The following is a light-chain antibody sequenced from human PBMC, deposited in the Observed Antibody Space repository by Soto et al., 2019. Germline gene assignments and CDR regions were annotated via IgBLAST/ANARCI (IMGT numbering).Light chain of an antibody. V-gene: IGKV3-15*01. CDR1: QGVSSN. J-gene: IGKJ5*01. CDR2: GAS. Sequence: EIVMTQSPATLSVSPGARAPLSCRASQGVSSNLAWYQQKPGQAPRLLIYGASTRATGIPTRFSGSGSGTEFTLTISSLQSEDFAVYYCQQYNNWPPITFGQGTRLEIK. CDR3: QQYNNWPPIT.